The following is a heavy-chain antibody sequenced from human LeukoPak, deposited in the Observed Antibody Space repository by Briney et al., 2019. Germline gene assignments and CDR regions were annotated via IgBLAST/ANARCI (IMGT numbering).Heavy chain of an antibody. CDR3: ARPSRGGGYSSSWYRRGSNWFDP. CDR2: ISAYNGNT. V-gene: IGHV1-18*01. Sequence: ASVKVSCKASGYTFTSYGISWVRQAPGQGLEWMGWISAYNGNTNYAQKLQGRVTMTTDTSTSTAYMELRSLRSDDTAVYYCARPSRGGGYSSSWYRRGSNWFDPWAQGTLVTVSS. J-gene: IGHJ5*02. CDR1: GYTFTSYG. D-gene: IGHD6-13*01.